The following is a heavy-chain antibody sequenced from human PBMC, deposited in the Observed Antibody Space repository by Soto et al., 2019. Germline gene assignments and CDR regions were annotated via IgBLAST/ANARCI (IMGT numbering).Heavy chain of an antibody. CDR2: ISYDGSNK. D-gene: IGHD2-2*01. V-gene: IGHV3-30*03. CDR3: VTDTNIVVVPAAEDAFDI. CDR1: GFTFSSYG. Sequence: QVQLVESGGGVVQPGRSLRLSCAASGFTFSSYGMHWVRQAPGKGLEWVAVISYDGSNKYYADSVKGRFTISRDNSKNTLYLQMNSLRAEDTAVYYCVTDTNIVVVPAAEDAFDIWGQGTMVTVSS. J-gene: IGHJ3*02.